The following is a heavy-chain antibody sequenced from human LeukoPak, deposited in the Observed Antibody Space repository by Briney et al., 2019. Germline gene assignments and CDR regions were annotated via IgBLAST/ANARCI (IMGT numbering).Heavy chain of an antibody. CDR3: ARDISKVGATHVDY. V-gene: IGHV3-7*03. Sequence: PGGSLRLSCAASGFTFSSYYMSWVRQAPGKGLEWVANIKKDGSEKYYVDSVKGRFTISRDNAKKSLYLQMNSLRAEDTAVYYCARDISKVGATHVDYWGQGTLVTVSS. D-gene: IGHD1-26*01. CDR1: GFTFSSYY. J-gene: IGHJ4*02. CDR2: IKKDGSEK.